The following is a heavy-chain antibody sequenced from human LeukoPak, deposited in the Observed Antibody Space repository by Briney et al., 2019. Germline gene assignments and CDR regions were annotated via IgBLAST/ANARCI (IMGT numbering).Heavy chain of an antibody. CDR1: GFTFSSYS. D-gene: IGHD3-10*01. CDR2: ISSSSSYI. V-gene: IGHV3-21*01. Sequence: PGGSLRLSCAASGFTFSSYSMNWVRQAPGKGLEWVSSISSSSSYIYCADSVKGRFTISRDNAKNSLYLQMNSLRAEDTAVYYCARDFVRFGESPYYFDYWGQGTLVTVSS. J-gene: IGHJ4*02. CDR3: ARDFVRFGESPYYFDY.